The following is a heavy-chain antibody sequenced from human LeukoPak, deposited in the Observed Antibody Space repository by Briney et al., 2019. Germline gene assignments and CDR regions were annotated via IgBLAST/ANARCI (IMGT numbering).Heavy chain of an antibody. CDR2: IYSGGST. Sequence: GGSLRLSCAASGFTVSSNYMSWVRQAPGKGLEWVSVIYSGGSTYYADSVKGRFTISRDNSKNTLYLQMNSLRAEDTAVYYCAKSPSYYDILTGYTDYWGQGTLVTVSS. D-gene: IGHD3-9*01. CDR1: GFTVSSNY. J-gene: IGHJ4*02. V-gene: IGHV3-53*01. CDR3: AKSPSYYDILTGYTDY.